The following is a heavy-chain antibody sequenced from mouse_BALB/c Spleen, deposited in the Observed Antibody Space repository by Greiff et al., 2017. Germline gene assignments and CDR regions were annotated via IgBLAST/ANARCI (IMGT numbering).Heavy chain of an antibody. CDR3: ARSDRYEFAY. V-gene: IGHV5-17*02. D-gene: IGHD2-14*01. CDR2: ISSGSSTI. Sequence: EVKLVESGGGLVQPGGSRKLSCAASGFTFSSFGMHWVRQAPEKGLEWVAYISSGSSTIYYADTVKGRFTISRDNPKNTLFLQMTSLRSEDTAMYYCARSDRYEFAYWGQGTLVTVSA. CDR1: GFTFSSFG. J-gene: IGHJ3*01.